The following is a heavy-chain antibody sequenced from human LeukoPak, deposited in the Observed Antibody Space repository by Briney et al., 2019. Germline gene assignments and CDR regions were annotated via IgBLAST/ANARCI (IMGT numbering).Heavy chain of an antibody. Sequence: PGRSLSLSCAASGFTFSSHAMSWVRQAPGKGLEWVSSLSGSGGTTYHADSEKGRFSISRDNSKNTLYLQLNSLRAEDTAVYYCAKGGSTSRVTTSRVVFGYYYYLDVWGKGTPVTVSS. CDR3: AKGGSTSRVTTSRVVFGYYYYLDV. J-gene: IGHJ6*03. CDR2: LSGSGGTT. V-gene: IGHV3-23*01. D-gene: IGHD4-17*01. CDR1: GFTFSSHA.